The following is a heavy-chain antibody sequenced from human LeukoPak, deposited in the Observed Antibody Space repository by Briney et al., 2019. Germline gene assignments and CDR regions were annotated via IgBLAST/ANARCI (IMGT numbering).Heavy chain of an antibody. CDR1: GFTFRNYA. J-gene: IGHJ3*02. CDR2: ISYDGSNK. Sequence: GGSLRLSCAASGFTFRNYAMHWVRQAPGKGLEWVAVISYDGSNKYYADSVKGRFTISRDNSKNTLYLQMNSLRAEDTAVYYCARDVWFGELSGAFDIWGQGTMVTVSS. V-gene: IGHV3-30-3*01. CDR3: ARDVWFGELSGAFDI. D-gene: IGHD3-10*01.